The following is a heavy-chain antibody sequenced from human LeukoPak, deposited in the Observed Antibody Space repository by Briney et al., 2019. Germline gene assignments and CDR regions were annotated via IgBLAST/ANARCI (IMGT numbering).Heavy chain of an antibody. J-gene: IGHJ4*02. Sequence: GGSLRLSCAASGFPFSSYGMHWVRQAPGKGLEWVAVIWYDGSNKYYADSVKGRFTISRGNSKNTLYLQMNSLRAEDTAVYYCARDNGHSSGWYYFDYWGQGTLVTVSS. D-gene: IGHD6-19*01. CDR3: ARDNGHSSGWYYFDY. CDR1: GFPFSSYG. CDR2: IWYDGSNK. V-gene: IGHV3-33*08.